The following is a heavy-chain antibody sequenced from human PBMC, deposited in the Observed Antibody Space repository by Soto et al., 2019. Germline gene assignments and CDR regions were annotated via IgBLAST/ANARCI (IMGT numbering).Heavy chain of an antibody. D-gene: IGHD6-19*01. J-gene: IGHJ5*02. Sequence: SETLSLTCAVYGGSFSGYYWSWIRQPPGEGLEWIGEINHSGSTNYNPSLKSRVTISVDTSKNQFSLKLSSVTAADTAVYYCARGVAGARRLGWFDPWGQGTLVTVSS. CDR1: GGSFSGYY. CDR2: INHSGST. V-gene: IGHV4-34*01. CDR3: ARGVAGARRLGWFDP.